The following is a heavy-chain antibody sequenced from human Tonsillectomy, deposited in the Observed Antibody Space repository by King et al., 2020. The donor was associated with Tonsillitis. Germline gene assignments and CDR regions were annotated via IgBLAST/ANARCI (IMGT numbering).Heavy chain of an antibody. Sequence: VQLVESGGGVVQPGRSLRLSCAASGFTFSSYAMHWVRQAPGKGLEWVAVISYDGSNKYYADSVKGRFTISRDNSKNTLYLQMNSRRAEDTAVYYCASGLYGDYAEGAFDIWGQGTTVIVSS. CDR3: ASGLYGDYAEGAFDI. D-gene: IGHD4-17*01. V-gene: IGHV3-30-3*01. J-gene: IGHJ3*02. CDR2: ISYDGSNK. CDR1: GFTFSSYA.